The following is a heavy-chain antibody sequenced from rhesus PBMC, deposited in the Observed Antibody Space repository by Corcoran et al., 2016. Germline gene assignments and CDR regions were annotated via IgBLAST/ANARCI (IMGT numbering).Heavy chain of an antibody. J-gene: IGHJ5-2*02. V-gene: IGHV4S11*01. CDR3: ARDPPWDSYYSLDV. CDR2: IYGDDSRT. CDR1: GGSFSLNF. D-gene: IGHD5-12*01. Sequence: QVQLQESGPGLVKPLETLSLTCDASGGSFSLNFWNWTRQSHGKGLEWIGHIYGDDSRTKYNPSLESRVTLSVDTSKYQVSLNLNSVTAADTAVYYCARDPPWDSYYSLDVWGRGILVTVSS.